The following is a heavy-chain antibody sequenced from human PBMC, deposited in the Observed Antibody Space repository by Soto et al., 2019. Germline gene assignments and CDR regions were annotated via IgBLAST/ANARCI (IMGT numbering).Heavy chain of an antibody. CDR3: ASRLTTETTTGDGFDI. Sequence: QVQLQESGPGLVKSSGTLSLTCTVSNGSIRSYYCCWVRQPPQKRLEWMAYIYYRGSNNCNTTLNRRVTMAVNMSKNQRSLNLSSVTAADTAGYFRASRLTTETTTGDGFDIWGQGIMVTVAS. CDR2: IYYRGSN. CDR1: NGSIRSYY. D-gene: IGHD4-17*01. J-gene: IGHJ3*02. V-gene: IGHV4-59*01.